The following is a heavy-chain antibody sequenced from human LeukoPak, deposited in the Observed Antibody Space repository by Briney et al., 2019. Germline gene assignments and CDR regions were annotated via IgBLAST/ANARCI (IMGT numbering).Heavy chain of an antibody. J-gene: IGHJ3*02. Sequence: SETLSLTCIVSGDSITSHYWNWIRQPPGKGLEWIGYVHHSRGTTYHPSLKSRVTMSVDTSKNHFSLKIISVTAADTAVYYCAKWANDRQAFDIWGQGTMVTASS. CDR1: GDSITSHY. D-gene: IGHD1-14*01. V-gene: IGHV4-59*11. CDR2: VHHSRGT. CDR3: AKWANDRQAFDI.